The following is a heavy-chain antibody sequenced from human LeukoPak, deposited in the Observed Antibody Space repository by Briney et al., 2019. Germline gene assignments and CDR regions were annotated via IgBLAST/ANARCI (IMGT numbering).Heavy chain of an antibody. V-gene: IGHV3-11*04. D-gene: IGHD1-1*01. CDR3: ARAKRETNNWYEDYYYYYMDV. J-gene: IGHJ6*03. Sequence: GGSLRLSCAASGFTFSDYYMSWIRQAPGKGLEWVSYISSSDSNIYLADSVKGRFTISRDNAKNSLYLQMNSLRAEDTAVYYCARAKRETNNWYEDYYYYYMDVWGKGTTVTVSS. CDR1: GFTFSDYY. CDR2: ISSSDSNI.